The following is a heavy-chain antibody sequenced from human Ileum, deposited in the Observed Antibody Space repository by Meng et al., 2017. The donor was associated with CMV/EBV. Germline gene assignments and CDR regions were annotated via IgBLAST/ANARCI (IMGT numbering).Heavy chain of an antibody. CDR2: TYYRSKWYN. J-gene: IGHJ4*02. CDR3: ARNIFEDQMLPFDY. CDR1: GDSVSSKSVT. D-gene: IGHD2-2*01. Sequence: QPGPGLVKPSQTLSPTCAISGDSVSSKSVTWNWIRHSPSRGLEWLGRTYYRSKWYNDYAVSVKSRITINPDTSRNHFFLQLSSVSPEDTAVYYCARNIFEDQMLPFDYWGQGTLVTVSS. V-gene: IGHV6-1*01.